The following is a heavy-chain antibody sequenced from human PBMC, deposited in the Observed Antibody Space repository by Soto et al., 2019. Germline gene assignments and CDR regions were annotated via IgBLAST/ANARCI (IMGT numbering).Heavy chain of an antibody. Sequence: PGGSLILSCAASGFTFSSYWMNWVRQAPGKGLEWVANIKQDGSEKYYVDSVKGRFTISRDNAKNSLFLQMSSLRADDTAVFYCARDLVAAGTFDYWGQGTLVTVS. CDR3: ARDLVAAGTFDY. J-gene: IGHJ4*02. CDR2: IKQDGSEK. D-gene: IGHD6-13*01. V-gene: IGHV3-7*01. CDR1: GFTFSSYW.